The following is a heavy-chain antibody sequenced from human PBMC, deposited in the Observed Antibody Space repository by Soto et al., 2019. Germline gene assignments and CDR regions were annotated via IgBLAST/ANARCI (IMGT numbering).Heavy chain of an antibody. J-gene: IGHJ6*03. CDR2: IYYSGST. V-gene: IGHV4-39*01. Sequence: SETPCLRCAVAGGSLSSIGYCWGWIRPPPRKGLEWIGGIYYSGSTYYNPSLKSRVTISVDTSKNQFSLKLSSVTAADTAVYYCARPTPTPFYYMDVWGKGTTVTVSS. CDR3: ARPTPTPFYYMDV. CDR1: GGSLSSIGYC.